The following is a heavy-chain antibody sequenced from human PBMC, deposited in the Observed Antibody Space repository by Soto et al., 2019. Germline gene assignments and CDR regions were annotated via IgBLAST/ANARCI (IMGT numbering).Heavy chain of an antibody. CDR3: ARSQKGYKWNYFDH. V-gene: IGHV4-39*01. Sequence: SETLSLTCGVSGGSISGSYYYWGWLRQSPGRGPEWIGSVFYTGFTSYNPSLESRVSVSVDTSKNQFSLKVSAVTAADTAVYYCARSQKGYKWNYFDHWGQGALVTVSS. J-gene: IGHJ4*02. CDR2: VFYTGFT. D-gene: IGHD1-20*01. CDR1: GGSISGSYYY.